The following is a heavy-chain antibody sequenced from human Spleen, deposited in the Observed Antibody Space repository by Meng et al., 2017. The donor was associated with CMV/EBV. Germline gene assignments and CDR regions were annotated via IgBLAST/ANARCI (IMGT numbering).Heavy chain of an antibody. CDR1: GGTFSSYA. Sequence: ASVKVSCKASGGTFSSYAISWVRQAPGQGLEWMGWISGYNGNTNYAQKLQGRVTMTTDTSTSTAYMELRSLRSDDTAVYYCARAPKDFYDFWSGYFVWFDPWGQGTLVTVSS. J-gene: IGHJ5*02. V-gene: IGHV1-18*01. CDR3: ARAPKDFYDFWSGYFVWFDP. D-gene: IGHD3-3*01. CDR2: ISGYNGNT.